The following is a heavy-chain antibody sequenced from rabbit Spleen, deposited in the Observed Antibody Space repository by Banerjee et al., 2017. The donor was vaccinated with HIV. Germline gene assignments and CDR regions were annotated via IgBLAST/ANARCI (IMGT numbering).Heavy chain of an antibody. D-gene: IGHD1-1*01. CDR2: IDPIFGTT. Sequence: QEQLEESGGGLVKPEGSLTVTCKASGFSFSSSDYICWVRQAPGKGLEWIGYIDPIFGTTYYASWVNGRFTISSHNAQNTLYLQLSSLTAADTATYFCARDPAYASSSGYNIPYLWGQGTLVTVS. J-gene: IGHJ3*01. CDR3: ARDPAYASSSGYNIPYL. CDR1: GFSFSSSDY. V-gene: IGHV1S45*01.